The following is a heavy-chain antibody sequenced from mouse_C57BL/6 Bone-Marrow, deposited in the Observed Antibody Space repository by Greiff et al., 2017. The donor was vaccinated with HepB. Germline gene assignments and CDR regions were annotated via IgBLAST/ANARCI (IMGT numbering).Heavy chain of an antibody. J-gene: IGHJ1*03. D-gene: IGHD2-5*01. CDR1: GYAFSSSW. CDR3: ARPDYYSNSFDV. Sequence: QVHVKQSGPELVKPGASVKISCKASGYAFSSSWMNWVKQRPGKGLEWIGRIYPGDGDTNYNGKFKGKATLTADKSTSTAYMQLSSLTSEDSAVYFCARPDYYSNSFDVWGTGTTVTVSS. V-gene: IGHV1-82*01. CDR2: IYPGDGDT.